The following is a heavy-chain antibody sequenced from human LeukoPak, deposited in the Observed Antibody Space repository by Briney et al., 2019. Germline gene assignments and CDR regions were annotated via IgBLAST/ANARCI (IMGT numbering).Heavy chain of an antibody. Sequence: SQTLSLTCTVSGDSISSGSYYWSWIRQPAGKGLEWIGRVYSSGSTNYNPSLKSRVTISVDTSKNQFSLRLTSVTAADTAVYYCARGSGWCDFWGQGTLLTVSS. CDR2: VYSSGST. V-gene: IGHV4-61*02. J-gene: IGHJ5*01. CDR1: GDSISSGSYY. CDR3: ARGSGWCDF.